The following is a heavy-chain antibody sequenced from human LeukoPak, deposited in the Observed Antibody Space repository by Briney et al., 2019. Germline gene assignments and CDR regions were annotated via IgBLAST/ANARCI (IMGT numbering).Heavy chain of an antibody. CDR1: GFTFSSSA. Sequence: PGGSLRLSCAASGFTFSSSAMSWVRQTPGKGLEWVSGISGSGDFTYYADSVRGRFTISRDNSKNTLYLQMNSLKADDTAVYYCADRDAHNLNYWGQGTLVTVSS. CDR3: ADRDAHNLNY. D-gene: IGHD5-24*01. J-gene: IGHJ4*02. CDR2: ISGSGDFT. V-gene: IGHV3-23*01.